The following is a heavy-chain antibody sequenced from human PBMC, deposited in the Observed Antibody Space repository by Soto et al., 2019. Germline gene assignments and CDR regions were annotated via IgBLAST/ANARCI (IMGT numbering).Heavy chain of an antibody. CDR1: GFTFSSYS. D-gene: IGHD2-15*01. CDR2: ISSSGTGI. CDR3: ARAYSDAFDI. V-gene: IGHV3-21*04. J-gene: IGHJ3*02. Sequence: GGSLRLSCAASGFTFSSYSMNWVRQAPGKGLEWVSSISSSGTGIYYADSVKGRFTISRDNAKNSLYLQMSSLGAEDTAVYYCARAYSDAFDIWGQGTMVTVSS.